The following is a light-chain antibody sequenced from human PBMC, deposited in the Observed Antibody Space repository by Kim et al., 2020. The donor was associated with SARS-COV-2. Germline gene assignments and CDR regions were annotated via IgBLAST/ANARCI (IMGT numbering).Light chain of an antibody. CDR1: SSLVGNYNY. J-gene: IGLJ2*01. CDR3: TSYTGANTVV. V-gene: IGLV2-14*03. CDR2: DVS. Sequence: GQSITLSCTGTSSLVGNYNYVSWYQQHPDKAPKLIIYDVSYRPSGVSTRFSGSKSGNTASLTISGLQAADEADYYCTSYTGANTVVFGGGTKLTVL.